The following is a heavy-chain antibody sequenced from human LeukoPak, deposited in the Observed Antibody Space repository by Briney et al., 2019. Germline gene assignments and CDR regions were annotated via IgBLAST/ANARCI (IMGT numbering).Heavy chain of an antibody. D-gene: IGHD1-26*01. CDR1: GGSISSYY. Sequence: PSETLSLTCTVSGGSISSYYWSWTRQPPGKGLEWIGYIYYSGSTNYNPSLKSRVTISVDTSKNQFSLKLSSVTAADTAVYYCARQVGARWGQGTLVTASS. V-gene: IGHV4-59*08. CDR3: ARQVGAR. J-gene: IGHJ4*02. CDR2: IYYSGST.